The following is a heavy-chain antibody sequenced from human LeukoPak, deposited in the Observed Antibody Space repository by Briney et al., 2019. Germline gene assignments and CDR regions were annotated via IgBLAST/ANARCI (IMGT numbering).Heavy chain of an antibody. CDR1: GGSISSSSYY. CDR3: ASWVATTESSGWCAWFDP. J-gene: IGHJ5*02. V-gene: IGHV4-39*01. Sequence: SETLSLTCTVSGGSISSSSYYWGWIRQPPGKGLEWIGSIYYSGSTYYNPSLKSRVTISVDTSKNQFSLKLSSVTAADTAVYYCASWVATTESSGWCAWFDPWGQGTLVTVSS. CDR2: IYYSGST. D-gene: IGHD6-19*01.